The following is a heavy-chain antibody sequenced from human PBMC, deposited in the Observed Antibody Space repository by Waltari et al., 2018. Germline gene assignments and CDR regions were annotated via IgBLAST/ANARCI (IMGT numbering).Heavy chain of an antibody. Sequence: QVQLQESGPGLVKPSETLSLTCTVSGGSISSYYWSWLRQPPGKGLEWIGYIYSRGSTNYNPSLKSRVTISVDTSKNQFSLKLSSVTAADTAVYYCARSSWYSSSWLDYWGQGTLVTVSS. J-gene: IGHJ4*02. CDR2: IYSRGST. CDR3: ARSSWYSSSWLDY. D-gene: IGHD6-13*01. CDR1: GGSISSYY. V-gene: IGHV4-59*01.